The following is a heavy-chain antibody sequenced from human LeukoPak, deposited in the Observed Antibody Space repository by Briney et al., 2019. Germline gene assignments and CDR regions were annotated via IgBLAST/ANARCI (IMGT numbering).Heavy chain of an antibody. V-gene: IGHV3-21*01. CDR1: GFTFNIYI. Sequence: GGSLRLSCAASGFTFNIYIMNWVRQAPGKGLEWVSSISSSSSYIYYADSVKGRFTISRDNAKNSLYLQINSLRAEDTAVYYCARDEGRNDAFDIWGQGTMVTVSS. CDR3: ARDEGRNDAFDI. CDR2: ISSSSSYI. J-gene: IGHJ3*02.